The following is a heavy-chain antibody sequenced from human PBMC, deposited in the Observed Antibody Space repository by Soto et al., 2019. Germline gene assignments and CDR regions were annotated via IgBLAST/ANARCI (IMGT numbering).Heavy chain of an antibody. CDR3: ARDNNWGSWD. D-gene: IGHD7-27*01. CDR1: GFTFSSYG. J-gene: IGHJ4*02. CDR2: IWYDGSNK. V-gene: IGHV3-33*01. Sequence: QVQLVESGGGVVQPGRSLRLSCAASGFTFSSYGMHWVRQAPGTGLEWVAVIWYDGSNKYYADSVKGRFTISRDNSKNTLYLQMNSLRAEDTAVYYCARDNNWGSWDWGQGTLVTVSS.